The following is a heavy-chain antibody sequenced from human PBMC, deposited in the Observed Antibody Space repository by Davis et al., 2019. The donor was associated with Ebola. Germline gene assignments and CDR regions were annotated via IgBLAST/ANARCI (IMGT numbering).Heavy chain of an antibody. CDR1: GYTFTSYG. J-gene: IGHJ4*02. CDR2: ISAYNGNT. Sequence: ASVKVSCKASGYTFTSYGISWVRQAPGQGLEWMGWISAYNGNTNYAQKFQGRVTITADKSTSTAYMERSSLRSEDTAVYYCSRDTDYYDSSGYYLGYWGQGTLVTVSS. V-gene: IGHV1-18*01. D-gene: IGHD3-22*01. CDR3: SRDTDYYDSSGYYLGY.